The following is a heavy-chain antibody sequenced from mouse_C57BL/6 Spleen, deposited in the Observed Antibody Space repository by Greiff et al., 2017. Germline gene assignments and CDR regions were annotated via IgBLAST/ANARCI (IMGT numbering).Heavy chain of an antibody. D-gene: IGHD1-1*01. Sequence: EVKLMESGGDLVKPGGSLKLSCAASGFTFSSYGMSWVRQTPDKRLEWVATISSGGSYTYYPDSVKGRFTISRDNAKNTLYLQMSSLKSEDTAMYYCARPYGSSFGFAYWGQGTLVTVSA. CDR1: GFTFSSYG. CDR3: ARPYGSSFGFAY. J-gene: IGHJ3*01. CDR2: ISSGGSYT. V-gene: IGHV5-6*01.